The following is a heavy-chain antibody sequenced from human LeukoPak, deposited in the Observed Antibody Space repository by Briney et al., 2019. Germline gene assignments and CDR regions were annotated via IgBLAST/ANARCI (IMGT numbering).Heavy chain of an antibody. CDR1: GYTFTGYY. V-gene: IGHV1-2*02. CDR2: INPNSGGT. D-gene: IGHD3-10*01. J-gene: IGHJ4*02. Sequence: ASVKVSCKASGYTFTGYYMHWVRQAPGQRLEWMGWINPNSGGTNYAQKFQGRVTMTRDTSISTAYMELSRLRSDDTAVYYCARGAVWFGELYFDYWGQGTLVTVSS. CDR3: ARGAVWFGELYFDY.